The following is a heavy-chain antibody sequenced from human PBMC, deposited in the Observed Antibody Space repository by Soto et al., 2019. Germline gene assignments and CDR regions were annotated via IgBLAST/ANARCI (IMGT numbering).Heavy chain of an antibody. V-gene: IGHV4-31*03. J-gene: IGHJ6*03. CDR2: IYYSGST. CDR1: GGSISSGGYY. Sequence: SETLSLTCTVSGGSISSGGYYWSWIRQHPGKGLEWIGYIYYSGSTYYNPSLKSRVTISVDTSKNQFSLKLSSVTAADTAVYYCARVVSDLYYYYYMDVWGKGTTVTVSS. CDR3: ARVVSDLYYYYYMDV.